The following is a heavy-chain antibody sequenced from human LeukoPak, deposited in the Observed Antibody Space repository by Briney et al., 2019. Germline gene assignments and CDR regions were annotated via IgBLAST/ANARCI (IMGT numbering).Heavy chain of an antibody. V-gene: IGHV3-30*03. CDR3: ATDDCSSTSCYGYKYYYYYGMDV. D-gene: IGHD2-2*01. CDR1: GFTFSSYG. J-gene: IGHJ6*02. CDR2: ISYDGSNK. Sequence: GGSLRLSCAASGFTFSSYGMHWVRQAPGKGLEWVAVISYDGSNKYYADSVKGRFTISRDNSKNTLYLQMNSLRAEDTAVYYCATDDCSSTSCYGYKYYYYYGMDVWGQGTTVTVSS.